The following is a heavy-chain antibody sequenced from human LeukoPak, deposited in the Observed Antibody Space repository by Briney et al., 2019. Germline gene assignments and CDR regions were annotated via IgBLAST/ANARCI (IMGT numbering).Heavy chain of an antibody. J-gene: IGHJ4*02. Sequence: PGGSLRLSCAASGFTFSSYWMHWVRQAPGKGLVWVSRINSDGSSTSYADSVKGRFTISRDNAKNTLYLQMNSLRAEDTAVYYCARGPYSSGWYYFDYWGQGTLVTVSS. CDR3: ARGPYSSGWYYFDY. V-gene: IGHV3-74*01. CDR2: INSDGSST. CDR1: GFTFSSYW. D-gene: IGHD6-19*01.